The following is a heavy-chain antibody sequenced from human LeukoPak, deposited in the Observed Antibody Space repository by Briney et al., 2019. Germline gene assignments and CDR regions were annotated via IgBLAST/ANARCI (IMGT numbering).Heavy chain of an antibody. D-gene: IGHD2-15*01. Sequence: SETLSLTCIVSGDSISSSNYYWAWIRQPPGKGLEWIGSIYSSGSTYYNPSLRSRVTMSVDTSKNQFSLKLSSVTAADTAVYYCARHSIGGNKDFDFWGQGTLVSVSS. CDR1: GDSISSSNYY. CDR3: ARHSIGGNKDFDF. J-gene: IGHJ3*01. CDR2: IYSSGST. V-gene: IGHV4-39*01.